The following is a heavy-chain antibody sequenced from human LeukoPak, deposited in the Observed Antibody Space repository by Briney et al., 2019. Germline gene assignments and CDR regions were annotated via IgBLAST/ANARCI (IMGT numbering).Heavy chain of an antibody. Sequence: GGSLRLSCAASGFTFSSYAMSWVRQAPGKGLEWVSAISGSGGSTYYADSVKGRFTISRDNSKNTLYLQMNSLRAEDTAVYYCARDNREQQLVPPTFDYWGQGTLVTVSS. V-gene: IGHV3-23*01. CDR3: ARDNREQQLVPPTFDY. D-gene: IGHD6-13*01. CDR2: ISGSGGST. J-gene: IGHJ4*02. CDR1: GFTFSSYA.